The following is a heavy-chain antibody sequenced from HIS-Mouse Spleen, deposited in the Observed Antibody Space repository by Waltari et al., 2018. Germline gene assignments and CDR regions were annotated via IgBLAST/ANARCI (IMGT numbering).Heavy chain of an antibody. D-gene: IGHD1-26*01. Sequence: QVQLVESGGGVVQPGRSLRRSFAASGFTFINYGMHWVRQAPGKGLEWVAVISYDGSNKYYADSVKGRFTISRDNSKNTLYLQMNSLRAEDTAVYYCAKDRGSQFDYWGQGTLVTVSS. V-gene: IGHV3-30*18. CDR2: ISYDGSNK. CDR1: GFTFINYG. J-gene: IGHJ4*02. CDR3: AKDRGSQFDY.